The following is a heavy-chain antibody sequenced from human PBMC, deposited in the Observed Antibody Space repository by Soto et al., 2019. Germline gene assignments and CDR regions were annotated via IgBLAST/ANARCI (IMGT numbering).Heavy chain of an antibody. CDR2: INHSGST. D-gene: IGHD1-7*01. CDR1: GGSFSGYY. CDR3: ARRRRAKQYNWNWGSGVDWFDP. J-gene: IGHJ5*02. Sequence: QVQLQQWGAGLLKPSETLSLTCAVYGGSFSGYYWSWIRQPPGKGLEWIGEINHSGSTNYNPSLKSRLTISVDTTKNQFSLKLCSVTAAGTAMYYCARRRRAKQYNWNWGSGVDWFDPWGQGTLVTFSS. V-gene: IGHV4-34*01.